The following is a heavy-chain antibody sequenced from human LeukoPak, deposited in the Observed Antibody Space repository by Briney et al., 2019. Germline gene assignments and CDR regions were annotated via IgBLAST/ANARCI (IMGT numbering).Heavy chain of an antibody. CDR3: ATSRAGRRDGYNLIY. CDR2: IIPIFGTA. V-gene: IGHV1-69*05. CDR1: GGTFSSYA. Sequence: GSSVKVSCKASGGTFSSYAISWVRQAPGQGLEWMGGIIPIFGTAKYAQKFQGRVTLTTDESTCTAYMELSSLRSEDTAVYYCATSRAGRRDGYNLIYWGQGTLVTVSS. D-gene: IGHD5-24*01. J-gene: IGHJ4*02.